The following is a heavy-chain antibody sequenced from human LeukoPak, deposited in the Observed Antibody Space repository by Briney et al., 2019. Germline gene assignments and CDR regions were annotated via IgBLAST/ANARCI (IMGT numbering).Heavy chain of an antibody. Sequence: ASVKVPCKASGYTFASYDINWVRQATGQGLEWMGWMNPNSGNTGYAQKFQGRVTITRNTSISTAYMELSSLRSEDTAVYYCARVAGGYYYDSGGYYSAEYFQHWGQGTLVTVSS. CDR1: GYTFASYD. D-gene: IGHD3-22*01. CDR2: MNPNSGNT. CDR3: ARVAGGYYYDSGGYYSAEYFQH. J-gene: IGHJ1*01. V-gene: IGHV1-8*03.